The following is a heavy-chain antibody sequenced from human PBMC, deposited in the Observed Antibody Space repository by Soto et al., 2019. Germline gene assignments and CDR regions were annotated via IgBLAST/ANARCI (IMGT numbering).Heavy chain of an antibody. CDR1: GFSLSTYGVA. CDR2: IYWDDDK. D-gene: IGHD3-3*01. CDR3: EQEIFFKRRWFQNWFDP. V-gene: IGHV2-5*02. Sequence: SGPTLVNPTQTLTLTCTVSGFSLSTYGVAVGWIRQPPGKALEWVAVIYWDDDKRYSPSLKSRLTLTKDTSKNQVVLTLTNMDPVETDNYYCEQEIFFKRRWFQNWFDPWCQGILVTVS. J-gene: IGHJ5*02.